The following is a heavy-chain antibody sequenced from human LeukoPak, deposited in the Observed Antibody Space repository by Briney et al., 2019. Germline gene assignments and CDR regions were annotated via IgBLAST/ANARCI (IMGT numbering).Heavy chain of an antibody. Sequence: GGSLRLSCAASGFTFSRNRMSWGRQAPGKGLEWVSSISSSSSYIYYADSVKGRFTISRDNAKNSLYLQMNSLRAEDTAVYYCARDLDSSFDYWGQGNLVTVSS. D-gene: IGHD6-13*01. CDR3: ARDLDSSFDY. CDR1: GFTFSRNR. CDR2: ISSSSSYI. J-gene: IGHJ4*02. V-gene: IGHV3-21*01.